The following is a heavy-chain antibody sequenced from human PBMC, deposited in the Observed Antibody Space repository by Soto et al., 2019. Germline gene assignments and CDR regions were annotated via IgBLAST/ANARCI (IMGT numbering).Heavy chain of an antibody. V-gene: IGHV3-30*03. D-gene: IGHD1-26*01. J-gene: IGHJ6*01. CDR3: ARAFEPTEGASCHYGKGG. CDR1: GFSFGSYA. Sequence: GGSLRLSCAASGFSFGSYAMYWVRQPPGKGLEWVATVSYEGSIAYYSDSVKGRFTISRDNSMHTIYLQMNSLRAEDSALYYFARAFEPTEGASCHYGKGGRGRGNRV. CDR2: VSYEGSIA.